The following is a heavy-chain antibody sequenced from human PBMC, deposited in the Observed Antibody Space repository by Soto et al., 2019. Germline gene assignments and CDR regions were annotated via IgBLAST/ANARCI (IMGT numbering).Heavy chain of an antibody. J-gene: IGHJ4*02. CDR3: AKVSSSWYAGFFDL. D-gene: IGHD6-13*01. CDR2: ISWNSGSI. V-gene: IGHV3-9*01. CDR1: GFTFDDYA. Sequence: GGSLRLSCAASGFTFDDYAMHWVRQAPGKGLEWVSGISWNSGSIGYADSVKGRFTISRDNAKNSLYLQMNHLRTEDTILYFWAKVSSSWYAGFFDLGGQ.